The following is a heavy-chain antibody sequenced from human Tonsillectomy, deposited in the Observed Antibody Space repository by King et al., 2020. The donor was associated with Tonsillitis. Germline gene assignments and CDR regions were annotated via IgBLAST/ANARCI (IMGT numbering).Heavy chain of an antibody. CDR3: ARESREGSDY. Sequence: QLQESGPGLVKPSETLSLTCTVSGGSSSTYYWSWIRQPPGKGLEWIGYIYYSGSTNYNPSLKSRVTISVDTSKNQFSLKLSSVTAADTAVYYCARESREGSDYWGQGTLVTVSS. CDR1: GGSSSTYY. CDR2: IYYSGST. D-gene: IGHD2-15*01. J-gene: IGHJ4*02. V-gene: IGHV4-59*01.